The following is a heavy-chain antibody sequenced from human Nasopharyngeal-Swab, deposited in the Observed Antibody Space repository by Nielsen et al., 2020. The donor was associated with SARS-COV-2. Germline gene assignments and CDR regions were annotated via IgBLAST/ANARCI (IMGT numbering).Heavy chain of an antibody. D-gene: IGHD3-22*01. Sequence: GGSLRLSCAASGFTFSSYWMHWVRQAPGEGLVWVSRINSDGSSTSYADSVKGRFTISRDNAKNTLYLQMNSLRAEDTAVYYCARDGRDYYDSSGYYPDYWGQGTLVTVSS. CDR2: INSDGSST. CDR1: GFTFSSYW. CDR3: ARDGRDYYDSSGYYPDY. J-gene: IGHJ4*02. V-gene: IGHV3-74*01.